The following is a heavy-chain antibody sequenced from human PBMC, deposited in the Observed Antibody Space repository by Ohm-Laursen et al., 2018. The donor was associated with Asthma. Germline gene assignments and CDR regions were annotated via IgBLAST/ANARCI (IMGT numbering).Heavy chain of an antibody. D-gene: IGHD2-2*01. V-gene: IGHV3-11*06. CDR3: ARERFQRLDY. CDR1: GYTFSRYS. CDR2: ISSSSSYA. Sequence: LSLTCAASGYTFSRYSIHWIRQAPGKGLEWVSYISSSSSYANYADSVKGRFTISRDNAKNTLYLQMNSLRAEDTAVYYCARERFQRLDYWGQGTLVTVSS. J-gene: IGHJ4*02.